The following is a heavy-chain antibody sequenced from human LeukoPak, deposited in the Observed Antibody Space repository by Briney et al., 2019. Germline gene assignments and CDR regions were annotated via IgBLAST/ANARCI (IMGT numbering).Heavy chain of an antibody. CDR3: ARAADGGGRNGYCSSTSCYSYFDY. V-gene: IGHV4-61*02. D-gene: IGHD2-2*02. Sequence: SETLSLTCTVSGGSISSGSYYWSWIRQPAGKGLEWIGRIYTSGSTNYNSSLKSRVTISVDTSKNQFSLKLSSVTAADTAVYYCARAADGGGRNGYCSSTSCYSYFDYWGQGTLVTVSS. J-gene: IGHJ4*02. CDR1: GGSISSGSYY. CDR2: IYTSGST.